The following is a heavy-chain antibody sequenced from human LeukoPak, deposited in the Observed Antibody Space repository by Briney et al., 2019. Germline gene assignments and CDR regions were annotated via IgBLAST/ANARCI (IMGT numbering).Heavy chain of an antibody. CDR1: GFIFPDHV. CDR2: ISEDGSRT. CDR3: AKKSGAAGNFDY. D-gene: IGHD6-13*01. Sequence: QSGGSLRLSCAASGFIFPDHVMHWVRQAPGKGLEWVSLISEDGSRTYYADSVRGRFTISRDNSKNSLSLQMRSLTAEDTALYFCAKKSGAAGNFDYWGQGTLVTVSS. J-gene: IGHJ4*02. V-gene: IGHV3-43*02.